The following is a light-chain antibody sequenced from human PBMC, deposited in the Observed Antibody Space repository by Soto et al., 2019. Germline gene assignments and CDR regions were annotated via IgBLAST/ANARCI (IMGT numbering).Light chain of an antibody. CDR1: QTISSW. V-gene: IGKV1-5*03. CDR3: QHSNSYSEA. CDR2: KAS. J-gene: IGKJ1*01. Sequence: DIQMTQSPSTLSGSVGDRVTITCRASQTISSWLALYRQKPGKAPKLLIYKASTLKSGVPSRFSGSGSGTEFTLTISSLQTDDFATYYCQHSNSYSEAFGPGTKVDIK.